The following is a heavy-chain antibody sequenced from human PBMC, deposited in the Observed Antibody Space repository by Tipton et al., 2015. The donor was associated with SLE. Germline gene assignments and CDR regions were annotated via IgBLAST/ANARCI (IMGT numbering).Heavy chain of an antibody. J-gene: IGHJ4*02. V-gene: IGHV3-48*04. CDR1: GFTFSDYN. Sequence: GSLRLSCAAFGFTFSDYNMNWVRQAPGKGLEWVSYIDKSSRTKYYADSVKGRFTISRDDAKTSLFLHMSSLRAEDTAVYYCASGYTYAYFDHWGQGSLVTVSS. CDR3: ASGYTYAYFDH. CDR2: IDKSSRTK. D-gene: IGHD5-18*01.